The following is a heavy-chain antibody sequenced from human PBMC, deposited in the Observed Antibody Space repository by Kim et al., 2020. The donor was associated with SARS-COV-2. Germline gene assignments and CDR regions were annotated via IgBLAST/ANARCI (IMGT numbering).Heavy chain of an antibody. CDR2: IYYSGST. D-gene: IGHD3-3*01. J-gene: IGHJ2*01. CDR3: ARLQLTNLEWLSYWYFDL. V-gene: IGHV4-59*01. Sequence: SETLSLTCTVSGGSISSYYWSWIRQPPGKGLEWIGYIYYSGSTNYNPSLKSRVTISVDTSKNQFSLKLSSVTAADTAVYYCARLQLTNLEWLSYWYFDLWGRGTLVTVSS. CDR1: GGSISSYY.